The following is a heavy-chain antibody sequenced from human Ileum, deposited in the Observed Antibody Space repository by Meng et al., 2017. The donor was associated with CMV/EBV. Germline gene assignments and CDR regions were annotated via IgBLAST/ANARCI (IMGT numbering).Heavy chain of an antibody. Sequence: GESLKISCIVSGFNINSFWMHWVRQVPGRGLVWVSRIYGTNTYYADSVKGRFVISRDNAKNTLYLDMNNLRAEDTAVYYCLRGNSGYGVFDHWGQGNLVTVSS. CDR1: GFNINSFW. V-gene: IGHV3-74*01. D-gene: IGHD2-2*03. CDR2: IYGTNT. J-gene: IGHJ4*02. CDR3: LRGNSGYGVFDH.